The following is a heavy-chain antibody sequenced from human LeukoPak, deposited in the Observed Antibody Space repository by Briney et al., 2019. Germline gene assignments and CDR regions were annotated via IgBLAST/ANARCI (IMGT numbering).Heavy chain of an antibody. Sequence: GGSLRLSCAASGFTFSSYAMSWVCQAPGKGLEWVSAVSGRGGRTNHADSVKGRFTISRDNSKNTLYLQMNSLRAEDTAVYYCASHTGYSYYYGMDVWGQGTTVTVSS. J-gene: IGHJ6*02. D-gene: IGHD2-8*02. CDR3: ASHTGYSYYYGMDV. CDR2: VSGRGGRT. CDR1: GFTFSSYA. V-gene: IGHV3-23*01.